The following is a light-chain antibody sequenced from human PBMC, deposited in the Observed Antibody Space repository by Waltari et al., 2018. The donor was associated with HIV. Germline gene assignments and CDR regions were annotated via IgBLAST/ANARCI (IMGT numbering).Light chain of an antibody. V-gene: IGLV2-14*01. J-gene: IGLJ3*02. Sequence: QSALTQPASVSGSPGQSLTISCTGTTSDVGVSNYVSWYQQHPGKAPKLMIYEVSNRHAGVSNRFSGSKSGNTASLTISGRQAEDEADYYCSSYTTRNTRVFGGGTTLTVL. CDR3: SSYTTRNTRV. CDR1: TSDVGVSNY. CDR2: EVS.